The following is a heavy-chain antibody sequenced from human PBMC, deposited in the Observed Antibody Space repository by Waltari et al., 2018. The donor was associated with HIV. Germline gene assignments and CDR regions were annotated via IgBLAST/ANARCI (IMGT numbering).Heavy chain of an antibody. CDR2: IKQDGSEK. CDR1: GLPFSRYC. CDR3: AKYSGSYWGAHNWFDP. J-gene: IGHJ5*02. Sequence: EVHLVESGGGLVQPGGSLRVSGAASGLPFSRYCMSWLRQAPGKGLEWVANIKQDGSEKHYADSVRGRFTISRDNTKNSLYLQMNSLRAEDTAVYYCAKYSGSYWGAHNWFDPWGQGTLVTVSS. V-gene: IGHV3-7*01. D-gene: IGHD1-26*01.